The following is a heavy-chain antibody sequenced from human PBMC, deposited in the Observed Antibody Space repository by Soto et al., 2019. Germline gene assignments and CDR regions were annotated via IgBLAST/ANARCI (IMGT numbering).Heavy chain of an antibody. J-gene: IGHJ6*02. CDR1: GYTFTSYY. Sequence: QVQLVQSGAEVKKPGASVKVSCKASGYTFTSYYMHWVRQAPGQGLEWMGIINPSGGSTSYAQKCQGRVTMTRDTSTSTVYMELSSLRSEDTAVYYCARDPGLELLLYYYGMDVWGQGTTVTVSS. V-gene: IGHV1-46*01. D-gene: IGHD1-7*01. CDR3: ARDPGLELLLYYYGMDV. CDR2: INPSGGST.